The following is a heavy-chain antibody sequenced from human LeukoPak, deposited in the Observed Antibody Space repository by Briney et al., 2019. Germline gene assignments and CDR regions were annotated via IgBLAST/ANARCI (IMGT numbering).Heavy chain of an antibody. CDR3: ARIQLWSLRHYGMDV. D-gene: IGHD5-18*01. CDR1: GYTFTSYA. J-gene: IGHJ6*02. CDR2: INAGNGNT. V-gene: IGHV1-3*01. Sequence: ASVKVSCKASGYTFTSYAMHWVRQAPGQRLERMGWINAGNGNTKYSQKFQGRVTITRDTSASTAYMELSSLRSEDTAVYYCARIQLWSLRHYGMDVWGQGTTVTVSS.